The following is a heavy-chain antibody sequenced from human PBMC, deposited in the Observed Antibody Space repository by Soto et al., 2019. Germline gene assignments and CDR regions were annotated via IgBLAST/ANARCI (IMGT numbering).Heavy chain of an antibody. D-gene: IGHD6-6*01. V-gene: IGHV1-2*02. CDR3: ARERQEARRNWSDS. J-gene: IGHJ5*01. Sequence: ASVKVSCKASGYTFTSYYMHWVRQAPGQGLEWMGWINPNSGGTNYAQKLQGRVTITGDTSISTADMELSGLRSDDTAVYYCARERQEARRNWSDSWGQGPLLTVSS. CDR1: GYTFTSYY. CDR2: INPNSGGT.